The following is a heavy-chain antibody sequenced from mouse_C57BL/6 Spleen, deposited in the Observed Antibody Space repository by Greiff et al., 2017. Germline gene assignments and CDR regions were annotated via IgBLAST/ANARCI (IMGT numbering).Heavy chain of an antibody. CDR3: ARRADYGPWFAY. Sequence: EVKLQESGPELVKPGASVKMSCKASGYTFTDYNMHWVKQSHGKSLEWIGYINPNNGGTSYNQKFKGKATLTVNKSSSTAYMELRSLTSEDSAVYYCARRADYGPWFAYWGQGTLVTVSA. V-gene: IGHV1-22*01. CDR2: INPNNGGT. J-gene: IGHJ3*01. D-gene: IGHD2-4*01. CDR1: GYTFTDYN.